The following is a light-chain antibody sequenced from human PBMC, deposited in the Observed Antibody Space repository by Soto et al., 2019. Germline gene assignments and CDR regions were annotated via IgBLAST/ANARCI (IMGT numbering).Light chain of an antibody. V-gene: IGLV2-14*01. CDR1: SSDVGGYNF. J-gene: IGLJ1*01. CDR3: SPYTSSSTLGFV. Sequence: QSVLTQPASVSGSPGQTITISCTGTSSDVGGYNFVSWYQLYPGKAPKLMIYEVSHRPSGVSYRFSGSKSGNTASLTISGLQAEDEADYYCSPYTSSSTLGFVFGTGTKVTVL. CDR2: EVS.